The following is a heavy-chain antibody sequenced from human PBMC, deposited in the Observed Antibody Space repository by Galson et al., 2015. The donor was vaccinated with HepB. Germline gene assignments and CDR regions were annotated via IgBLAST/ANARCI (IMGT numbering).Heavy chain of an antibody. CDR2: IIPIFGTA. CDR3: ARSGKARGDYARGY. Sequence: SVKVSCKASGGTFSSYAISWVRQAPGQGLEWMGGIIPIFGTANYAQKFQGRVTITADKSTSTAYMELSSLRSEDTAVYYCARSGKARGDYARGYWGQGTLVTVSS. J-gene: IGHJ4*02. CDR1: GGTFSSYA. V-gene: IGHV1-69*06. D-gene: IGHD4-17*01.